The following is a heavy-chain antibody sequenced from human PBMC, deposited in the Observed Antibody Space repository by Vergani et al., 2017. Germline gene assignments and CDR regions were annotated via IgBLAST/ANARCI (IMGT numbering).Heavy chain of an antibody. J-gene: IGHJ6*03. CDR1: GYTLTELS. V-gene: IGHV1-58*02. CDR3: AAGSYGADYYYYMDV. D-gene: IGHD4-17*01. CDR2: IVVGSGNT. Sequence: QLVQSGAEVKKPGASVKVSCKVSGYTLTELSMHWVRQAPGKGLEWIGWIVVGSGNTNYAQKFQERVTITSDMSTSTAYMELSSLRSEDTAVYYCAAGSYGADYYYYMDVWGKGTTVTVSS.